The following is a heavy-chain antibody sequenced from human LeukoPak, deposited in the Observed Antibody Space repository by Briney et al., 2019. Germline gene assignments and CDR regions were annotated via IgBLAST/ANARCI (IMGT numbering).Heavy chain of an antibody. J-gene: IGHJ4*02. D-gene: IGHD1-26*01. CDR1: GFTFTNHA. CDR2: LTGSGGST. V-gene: IGHV3-23*01. CDR3: AKPLVGATTPIPFDY. Sequence: SGGSLRLSCTASGFTFTNHAMSWVRQAPGKGLEWVSSLTGSGGSTYYADSVKGRFTISRDNSKSTLYLQMNSLRAEDAAVYYCAKPLVGATTPIPFDYWGQGTLVTVSS.